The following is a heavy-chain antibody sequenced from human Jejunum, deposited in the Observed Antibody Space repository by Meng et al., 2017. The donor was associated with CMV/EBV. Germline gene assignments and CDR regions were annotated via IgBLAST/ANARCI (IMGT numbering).Heavy chain of an antibody. Sequence: FDDYGRSWVRQVPGKGLEWVSGINKKGGSTGYADSVEGRFTISRDNAKKSLYLQMNSLRAEDTALYYCARHYYASGSYPTSGMDVWGQGTTVTVSS. D-gene: IGHD3-10*01. CDR3: ARHYYASGSYPTSGMDV. CDR2: INKKGGST. CDR1: FDDYG. V-gene: IGHV3-20*03. J-gene: IGHJ6*02.